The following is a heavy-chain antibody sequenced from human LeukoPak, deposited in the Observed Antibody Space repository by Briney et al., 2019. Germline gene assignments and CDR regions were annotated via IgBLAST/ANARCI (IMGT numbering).Heavy chain of an antibody. CDR3: ARNDYSNLGYYYGMDV. Sequence: QPGGSLRLSCAASGSYWMHWVRQAPGKGLEWVSILYSDGSTYYADSMKGRFTIFGDNYKNTLYLQMNSLRAEDTAVYYCARNDYSNLGYYYGMDVWGQGTTVTVSS. V-gene: IGHV3-53*01. CDR1: GSYW. D-gene: IGHD4-11*01. J-gene: IGHJ6*02. CDR2: LYSDGST.